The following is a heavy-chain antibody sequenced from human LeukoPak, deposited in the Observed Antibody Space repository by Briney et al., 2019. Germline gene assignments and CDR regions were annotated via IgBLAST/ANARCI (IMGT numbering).Heavy chain of an antibody. V-gene: IGHV1-18*01. D-gene: IGHD3-3*01. CDR3: AGSPRYYDSFYYYYMDV. CDR1: GYTFTSYG. Sequence: ASVKVSCKASGYTFTSYGISWVRQAPGQGLEWMGWISAYNGNTNYAQKLQGRVTMTTDTSTSTAYMELRSLRSDDTAVYYCAGSPRYYDSFYYYYMDVWGKGTTVTVSS. J-gene: IGHJ6*03. CDR2: ISAYNGNT.